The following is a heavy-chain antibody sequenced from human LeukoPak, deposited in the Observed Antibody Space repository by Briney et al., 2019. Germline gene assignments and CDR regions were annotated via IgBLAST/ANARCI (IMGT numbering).Heavy chain of an antibody. CDR2: ISSSSSYT. V-gene: IGHV3-11*06. Sequence: GGSLRLSCAASGFTFNDYYMSWIRQAPGKGLEWVSYISSSSSYTNYADSVKGRFTISRDNAKNSLYLQMNSLRAEDTAVYYCARKNGAIDYWGQGTLVTVSS. J-gene: IGHJ4*02. CDR3: ARKNGAIDY. CDR1: GFTFNDYY. D-gene: IGHD2-8*01.